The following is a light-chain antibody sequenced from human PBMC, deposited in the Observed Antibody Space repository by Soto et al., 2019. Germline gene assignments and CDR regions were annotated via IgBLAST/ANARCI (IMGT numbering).Light chain of an antibody. J-gene: IGLJ1*01. CDR2: DVS. CDR3: NSYTSSSTYV. CDR1: SSDVGGYNY. Sequence: QSVLTQPASVSGSPGQSITISCTGTSSDVGGYNYVSWYQQHPGKAPKLMIYDVSNRPSGVSNRFSGSKSGNTASLTISGLQAEDEAYYYCNSYTSSSTYVFGTGTKLTVL. V-gene: IGLV2-14*01.